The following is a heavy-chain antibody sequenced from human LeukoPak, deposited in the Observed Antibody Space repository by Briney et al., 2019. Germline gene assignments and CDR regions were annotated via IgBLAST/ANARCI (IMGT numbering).Heavy chain of an antibody. CDR3: ARTATDTGEFDY. J-gene: IGHJ4*02. V-gene: IGHV3-53*01. D-gene: IGHD6-13*01. CDR2: IYSGGST. Sequence: GGSLRLSCAASGFVVSSNYMTWVRQAPGKGLEWVSVIYSGGSTYDADSVKGRFTISRDDAKNSLYLQMNSLRAEDTAVYYCARTATDTGEFDYWGQGTLVTVSS. CDR1: GFVVSSNY.